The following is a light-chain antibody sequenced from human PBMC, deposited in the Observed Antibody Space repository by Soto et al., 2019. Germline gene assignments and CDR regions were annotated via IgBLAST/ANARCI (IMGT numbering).Light chain of an antibody. Sequence: QSVLTQPPSVSGAPGQRVTISCTGSTSNIGAGYDVHWYQQIPGTAPKVLIYGNSDRPSGVPDRFSGSKSGTSASLAITGLQAADEADYYCLSYDSSLNVWVFGGGTKLTVL. CDR2: GNS. CDR1: TSNIGAGYD. J-gene: IGLJ3*02. V-gene: IGLV1-40*01. CDR3: LSYDSSLNVWV.